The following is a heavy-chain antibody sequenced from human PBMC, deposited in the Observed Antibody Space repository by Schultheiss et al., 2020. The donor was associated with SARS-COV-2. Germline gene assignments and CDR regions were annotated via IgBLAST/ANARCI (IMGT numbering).Heavy chain of an antibody. J-gene: IGHJ4*02. Sequence: SQTLSLTCTVSGGSISSYYWGWIRQPPGKGLEWIGYIYYSGSTYYNPSLKSRVTISVDTSKNQFSLKLSSVTAADTAVYYCASGDGYTFDYWGQGTLVTV. CDR3: ASGDGYTFDY. D-gene: IGHD5-24*01. CDR1: GGSISSYY. CDR2: IYYSGST. V-gene: IGHV4-59*08.